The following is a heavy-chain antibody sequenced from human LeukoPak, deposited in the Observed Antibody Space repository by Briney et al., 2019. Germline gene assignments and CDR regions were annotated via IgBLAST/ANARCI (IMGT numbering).Heavy chain of an antibody. V-gene: IGHV3-23*01. CDR1: GFTFSSYA. CDR2: ISGSGGST. D-gene: IGHD3-3*01. J-gene: IGHJ3*02. Sequence: GGSLRLSCAASGFTFSSYAMSWVRQAPGKGLEWVSAISGSGGSTYYADPVKGRFTISRDNSKNTLYLQMNSLRVEDTAVYYCASPEWLPDSIDIWGQGTMVTVSS. CDR3: ASPEWLPDSIDI.